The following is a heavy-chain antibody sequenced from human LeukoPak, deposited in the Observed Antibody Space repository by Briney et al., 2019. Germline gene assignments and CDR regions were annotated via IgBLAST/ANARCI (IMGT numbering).Heavy chain of an antibody. V-gene: IGHV1-2*02. CDR2: INPNSGGT. Sequence: ASVSVSRKASGYTFTDYFIHWVRQAPGQGLEWMGWINPNSGGTNYAQRFQGRVTMTRDTSISTAYMELSRLESDDTAVYYCARGLSGSSSSVLDYWGQGTQVTVSS. CDR3: ARGLSGSSSSVLDY. D-gene: IGHD6-6*01. J-gene: IGHJ4*02. CDR1: GYTFTDYF.